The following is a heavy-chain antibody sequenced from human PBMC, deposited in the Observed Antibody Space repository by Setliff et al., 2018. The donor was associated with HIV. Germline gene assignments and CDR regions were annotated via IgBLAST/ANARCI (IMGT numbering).Heavy chain of an antibody. J-gene: IGHJ4*02. Sequence: ETLSLTCTVSGGSFTTYYWSWLRQPPGKELEWIGYFYTSGSTNYNPSLKSRVTISIDTSKNQFSLKLNAVTAADTAVYYCARRPPLTTGREYYFDFWGQGTLVTVSS. V-gene: IGHV4-4*09. CDR2: FYTSGST. CDR1: GGSFTTYY. D-gene: IGHD1-1*01. CDR3: ARRPPLTTGREYYFDF.